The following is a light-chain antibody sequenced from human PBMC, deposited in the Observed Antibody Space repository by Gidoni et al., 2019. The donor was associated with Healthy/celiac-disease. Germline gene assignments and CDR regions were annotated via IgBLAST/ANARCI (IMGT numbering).Light chain of an antibody. V-gene: IGKV3-15*01. CDR1: QSVSSN. CDR2: GAS. J-gene: IGKJ5*01. CDR3: QQYNNWPPPT. Sequence: EIVMTQSPATLSVSPGERATLSCRASQSVSSNLAWYQQKPGQAPSLLIYGASTRATGIPARFSGSGSGTEFTLTISSLQSEDFAVFYCQQYNNWPPPTFGQGTRLEIK.